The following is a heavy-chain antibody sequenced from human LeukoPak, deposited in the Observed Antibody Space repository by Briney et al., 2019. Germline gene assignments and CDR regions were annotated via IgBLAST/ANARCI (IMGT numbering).Heavy chain of an antibody. V-gene: IGHV3-74*01. CDR1: GFSLSGYW. CDR3: ARDLAYSRLDY. CDR2: NNGDGSTT. J-gene: IGHJ4*02. Sequence: GGSLRLSCVASGFSLSGYWMYWVRQAPGKGLMYISRNNGDGSTTNYADVVKGRFTMSRDNAKNSLYLQMNSLRVEDTAFYYCARDLAYSRLDYWGQGMLVTVSS. D-gene: IGHD5-18*01.